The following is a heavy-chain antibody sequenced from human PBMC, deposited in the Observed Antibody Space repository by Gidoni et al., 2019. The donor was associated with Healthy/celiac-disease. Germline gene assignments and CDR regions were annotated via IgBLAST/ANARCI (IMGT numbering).Heavy chain of an antibody. CDR3: AKDLAATPSLGPDAFDI. V-gene: IGHV3-23*01. J-gene: IGHJ3*02. CDR1: GFTFSSDA. CDR2: ISGSGGST. D-gene: IGHD2-15*01. Sequence: EVQLLESGGGLVQPGGSLRLSCAASGFTFSSDAMSWVRQAPGKGLEWVSAISGSGGSTYYADSVKGRFTISRDNSKNTLYLQMNSLRAEDTAVYYCAKDLAATPSLGPDAFDIWGQGTMVTVSS.